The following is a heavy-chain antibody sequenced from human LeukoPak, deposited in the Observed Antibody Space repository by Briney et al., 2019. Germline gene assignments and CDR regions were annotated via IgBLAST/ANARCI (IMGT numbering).Heavy chain of an antibody. D-gene: IGHD3-9*01. CDR1: GFAFSSYA. CDR3: AKGSTYYDILTPNWFDP. V-gene: IGHV3-23*01. J-gene: IGHJ5*02. Sequence: GGSLRLSCAASGFAFSSYAMSWVRQAPGKGLEWVSAISGSGGSTYYADSVKGRFTISRDNSKNTLYLQMNSLRAEDTAVYYCAKGSTYYDILTPNWFDPWGQGTLVTVSS. CDR2: ISGSGGST.